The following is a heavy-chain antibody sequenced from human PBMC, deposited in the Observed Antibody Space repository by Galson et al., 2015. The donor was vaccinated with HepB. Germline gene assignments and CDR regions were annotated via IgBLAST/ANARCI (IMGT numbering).Heavy chain of an antibody. D-gene: IGHD5-24*01. V-gene: IGHV1-58*01. CDR2: IVVGSGNT. J-gene: IGHJ4*02. Sequence: SVKVSCKASGFTFTSSAVQWVRQARGQRLEWIGWIVVGSGNTNYAQKFQERVTITRDMSTSTAYMELSSLRSEDTAVYYCAASRRADGYSNFDYWGQGTLVTVSS. CDR3: AASRRADGYSNFDY. CDR1: GFTFTSSA.